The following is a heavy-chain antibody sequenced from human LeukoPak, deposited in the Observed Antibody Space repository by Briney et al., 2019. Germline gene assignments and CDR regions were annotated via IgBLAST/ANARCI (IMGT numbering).Heavy chain of an antibody. CDR1: GYSFXXXW. D-gene: IGHD3-10*01. CDR3: ARTFGESPNRNYFYGMGV. J-gene: IGHJ6*02. V-gene: IGHV5-51*01. Sequence: GYSFXXXWIGXXRQMPGKGLEWMGIIYPDDSNTRYSPSFHGQVTISADKSINTAYLQWSSLKASDTAMYYCARTFGESPNRNYFYGMGVWGQGTTVTVSS. CDR2: IYPDDSNT.